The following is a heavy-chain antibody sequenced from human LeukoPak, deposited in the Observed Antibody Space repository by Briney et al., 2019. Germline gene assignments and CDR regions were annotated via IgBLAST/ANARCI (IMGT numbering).Heavy chain of an antibody. CDR1: GFTFSSYA. CDR3: AKGGSPFDFDSAFDY. CDR2: ISGSGGST. V-gene: IGHV3-23*01. D-gene: IGHD3-9*01. J-gene: IGHJ4*02. Sequence: PGGSLRLSCAASGFTFSSYAMSWVRQAPGKGLEWVSAISGSGGSTYYADSVKGRFTISRDNSKNTLYLQMNSLRAEDTAVYYWAKGGSPFDFDSAFDYWGQGTLVTVSS.